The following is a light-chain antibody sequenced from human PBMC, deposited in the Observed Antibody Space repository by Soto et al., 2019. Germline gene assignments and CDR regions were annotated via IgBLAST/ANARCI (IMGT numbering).Light chain of an antibody. CDR1: QSISNW. V-gene: IGKV1-5*01. CDR2: DAS. J-gene: IGKJ3*01. CDR3: QQYSSYPPFT. Sequence: DIQMTQSPSTLSASVGDRVTVTCRASQSISNWLAWYQQKPGKAPKLLIYDASSLESGVPSRFSGSGSGPEFTLSISSLQPDDFATYYCQQYSSYPPFTFGPGTKVDI.